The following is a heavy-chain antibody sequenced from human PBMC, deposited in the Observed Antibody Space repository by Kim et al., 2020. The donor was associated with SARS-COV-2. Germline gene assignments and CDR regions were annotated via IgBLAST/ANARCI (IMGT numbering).Heavy chain of an antibody. D-gene: IGHD1-1*01. CDR3: AKTGQFDS. CDR1: GFTFSTSA. CDR2: IVSGGAT. J-gene: IGHJ4*02. V-gene: IGHV3-23*01. Sequence: GGSLRLSCAVSGFTFSTSAMSWVRQAPGEGLEWVSSIVSGGATLYADSVKGRFTISRDNSMNTLYLQMDSLRVDDTAFYYCAKTGQFDSWGQGTLVTVSS.